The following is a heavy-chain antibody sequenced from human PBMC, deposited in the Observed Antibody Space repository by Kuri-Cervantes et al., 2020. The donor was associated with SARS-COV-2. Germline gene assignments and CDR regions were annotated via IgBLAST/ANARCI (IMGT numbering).Heavy chain of an antibody. V-gene: IGHV3-74*01. Sequence: GESLKISCAASGFTFSSYWMHWVRQAPGKGLVWVSRINSDGSSTSYADSVKGRFTISRDNAKNTLYLQMNSLRAEDTAVYYCARYGGNPVDYWGQGTLVTVSS. CDR2: INSDGSST. D-gene: IGHD4-23*01. CDR3: ARYGGNPVDY. J-gene: IGHJ4*02. CDR1: GFTFSSYW.